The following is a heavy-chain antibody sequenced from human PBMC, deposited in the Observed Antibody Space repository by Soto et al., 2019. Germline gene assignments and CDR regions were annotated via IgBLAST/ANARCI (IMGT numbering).Heavy chain of an antibody. V-gene: IGHV3-15*07. CDR2: IKSKTDGGTT. CDR3: TTVPAAMPALYYYYDSSGYNY. D-gene: IGHD3-22*01. J-gene: IGHJ4*02. Sequence: GGSLRLSCAASGFTFSNAWMNWVRQAPGKGLEWVGRIKSKTDGGTTDYAAPVKGRFTISREDSKNTLYLQMNSLKTEDTAVYYCTTVPAAMPALYYYYDSSGYNYWGQGTLVTVSS. CDR1: GFTFSNAW.